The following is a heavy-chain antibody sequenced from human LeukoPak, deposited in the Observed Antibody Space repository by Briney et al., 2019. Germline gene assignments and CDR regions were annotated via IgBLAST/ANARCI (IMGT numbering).Heavy chain of an antibody. D-gene: IGHD2-2*01. V-gene: IGHV4-59*01. CDR1: GGSINNYY. J-gene: IGHJ3*02. Sequence: SETLSLTCTVSGGSINNYYWSWIRQPPGKGLEWIGYIAYSGDTNYNLSLKSRVTISLDTSKNQFSLNLNSMTAADTAVYYYAREVQYQLHAFDIWGQGTMVTVSS. CDR3: AREVQYQLHAFDI. CDR2: IAYSGDT.